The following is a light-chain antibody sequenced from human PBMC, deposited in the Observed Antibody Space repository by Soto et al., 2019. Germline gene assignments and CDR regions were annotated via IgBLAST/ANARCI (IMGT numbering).Light chain of an antibody. CDR2: MAS. J-gene: IGKJ1*01. CDR1: QSLSTA. V-gene: IGKV1-5*03. CDR3: QHHIIYPRT. Sequence: DIQMTQSPSTLSASVGDRVTITCRASQSLSTALAWYQQKPGKAPRLLIYMASNLENGVPSRFSGSGSGTEFTLTISSLQPDDFATYHCQHHIIYPRTFGQGTKVEIK.